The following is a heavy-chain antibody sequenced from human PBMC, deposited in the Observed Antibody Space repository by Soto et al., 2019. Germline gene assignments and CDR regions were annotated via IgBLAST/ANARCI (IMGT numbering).Heavy chain of an antibody. CDR2: IRSKAYGGTT. V-gene: IGHV3-49*03. J-gene: IGHJ6*03. CDR1: GFTFGDYA. Sequence: GGSLRLSCTASGFTFGDYAMSWFRQAPGKGLEWVGFIRSKAYGGTTEYAASVKGRFTISRDDSKSIAYLQMNSLKTEDTAVYYCTRDSSGYQIYYYYYMDVWGKGTTVTVSS. D-gene: IGHD6-19*01. CDR3: TRDSSGYQIYYYYYMDV.